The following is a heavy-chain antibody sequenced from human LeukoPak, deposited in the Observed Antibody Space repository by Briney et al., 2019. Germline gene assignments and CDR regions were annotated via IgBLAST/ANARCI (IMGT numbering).Heavy chain of an antibody. CDR2: VRGSGAGT. Sequence: GGSLRLSCAASGFRFSTYAMSWVRQAPGKGLEWVSTVRGSGAGTYYADSVKGRFTISRDNAKNSLYLQMNSLRAEDTAVYYCARERVVAATRDAFDIWGQGTMVTVSS. J-gene: IGHJ3*02. CDR1: GFRFSTYA. V-gene: IGHV3-23*01. D-gene: IGHD2-15*01. CDR3: ARERVVAATRDAFDI.